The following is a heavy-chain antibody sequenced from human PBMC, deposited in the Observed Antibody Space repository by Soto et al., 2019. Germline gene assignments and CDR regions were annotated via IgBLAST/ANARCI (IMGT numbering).Heavy chain of an antibody. D-gene: IGHD3-3*01. J-gene: IGHJ4*02. CDR3: GGLRITLFGVVTGDYFDS. V-gene: IGHV4-61*08. CDR1: GGSVSSGVYY. CDR2: ISNSGST. Sequence: SETLSLTCSVSGGSVSSGVYYWSWIRQPPGKGLELIGYISNSGSTNYNPSLTSRVAISLDRSRNQFSLKLTSVTAADTAVYYCGGLRITLFGVVTGDYFDSWGRGTLVAVSS.